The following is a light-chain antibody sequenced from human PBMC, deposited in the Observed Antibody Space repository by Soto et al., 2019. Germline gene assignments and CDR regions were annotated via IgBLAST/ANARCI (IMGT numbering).Light chain of an antibody. CDR3: HQFGYSPRT. V-gene: IGKV3-20*01. Sequence: EIVLTQSPGTLSLSPGEAATLSCRASQTVNSDYLAWFQQRPGQAPMLLIFATSRRATDIPDRFSGSGSGTDFTLAIRRLEPEDFAVYYCHQFGYSPRTFGQGTKVDIK. J-gene: IGKJ1*01. CDR2: ATS. CDR1: QTVNSDY.